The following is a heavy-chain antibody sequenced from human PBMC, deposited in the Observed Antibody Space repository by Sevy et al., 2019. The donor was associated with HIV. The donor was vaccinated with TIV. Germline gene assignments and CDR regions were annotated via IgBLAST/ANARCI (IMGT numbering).Heavy chain of an antibody. V-gene: IGHV3-53*01. CDR3: AGDVTAFSRLKYCSGGSCYLGGMDV. D-gene: IGHD2-15*01. CDR1: GFTVSSNY. CDR2: IYSGGST. Sequence: GGSLRLSCAASGFTVSSNYMSWVRQAPGKGLEWVSVIYSGGSTYYAASVEGRFTISRDNSKNTLYFQMNCLRAEDTAVYYCAGDVTAFSRLKYCSGGSCYLGGMDVWGQGTTVTVSS. J-gene: IGHJ6*02.